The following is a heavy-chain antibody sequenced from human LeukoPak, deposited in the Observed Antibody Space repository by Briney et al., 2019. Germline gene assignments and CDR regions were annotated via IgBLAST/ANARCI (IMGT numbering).Heavy chain of an antibody. D-gene: IGHD3-16*01. V-gene: IGHV4-30-2*05. CDR1: GGSISSGGYY. Sequence: PSETLSLTCTVSGGSISSGGYYWSWIRQPPGKGLEWIGYIYHSGSTYYNPSLKSRVTISVDTSKNQFSLKLSSVTAADTAVYYCAREVGGSYSDYWGQGTLVTVSS. CDR2: IYHSGST. CDR3: AREVGGSYSDY. J-gene: IGHJ4*02.